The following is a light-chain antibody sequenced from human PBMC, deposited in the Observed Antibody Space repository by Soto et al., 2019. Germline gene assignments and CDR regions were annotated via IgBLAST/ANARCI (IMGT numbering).Light chain of an antibody. CDR2: EVR. CDR3: SLYTTSSTYV. V-gene: IGLV2-14*01. Sequence: ALTQPASVSGSPGRSITISCAGTSSDVGGYNYVSWYQQHAGKAPKLMIYEVRNRPSGVSNRFSGSKSGNTASLTISGLQPGDEADYYCSLYTTSSTYVFGTGTKVTVL. CDR1: SSDVGGYNY. J-gene: IGLJ1*01.